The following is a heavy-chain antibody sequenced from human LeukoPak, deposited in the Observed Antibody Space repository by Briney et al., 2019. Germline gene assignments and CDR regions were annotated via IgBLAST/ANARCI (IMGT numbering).Heavy chain of an antibody. Sequence: GGSLRLSCAASGFTFSDYYMSWIRQAPGKGLEWVSYISSSGSTIYYADSVKGRFTISRDNAKNSLYLQMNSLRAEDTAVYYCARDVSISFDDFWPYYYYGMDVWGQGTTVTVSS. V-gene: IGHV3-11*01. CDR1: GFTFSDYY. J-gene: IGHJ6*02. CDR3: ARDVSISFDDFWPYYYYGMDV. CDR2: ISSSGSTI. D-gene: IGHD3-3*01.